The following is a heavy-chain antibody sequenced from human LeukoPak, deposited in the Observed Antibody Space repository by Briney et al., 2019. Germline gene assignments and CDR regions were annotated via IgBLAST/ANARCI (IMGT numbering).Heavy chain of an antibody. J-gene: IGHJ4*02. CDR2: LYSRGDT. CDR1: GFTVSTHY. CDR3: ARDISSFPNYFDY. Sequence: GGSLRLSCAASGFTVSTHYMSWVRQAPGKGLEWVSLLYSRGDTFYADSVKGRFTISRDNSKNTLYLQMNSLTAEDTAVYFCARDISSFPNYFDYWGQGTLVTVSS. V-gene: IGHV3-53*01. D-gene: IGHD3-3*02.